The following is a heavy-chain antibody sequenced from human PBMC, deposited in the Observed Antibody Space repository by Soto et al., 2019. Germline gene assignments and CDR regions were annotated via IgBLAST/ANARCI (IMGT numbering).Heavy chain of an antibody. Sequence: LRLPYPASGFTFSSYEMNWVRRAPGKGLEWVSYISSSGSTIYYADSVKGRFTISRDNAKNSLYLQMNSLRAEDTAVYYCAREMGYDFWSGYLGMDVCGQGTTVTVSS. J-gene: IGHJ6*02. CDR3: AREMGYDFWSGYLGMDV. CDR1: GFTFSSYE. CDR2: ISSSGSTI. V-gene: IGHV3-48*03. D-gene: IGHD3-3*01.